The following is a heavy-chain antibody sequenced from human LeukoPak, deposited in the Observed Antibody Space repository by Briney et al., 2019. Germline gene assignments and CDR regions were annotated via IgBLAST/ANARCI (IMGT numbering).Heavy chain of an antibody. J-gene: IGHJ4*02. D-gene: IGHD4-23*01. Sequence: PSETLSLTCAVHGGSFSGYHWNWIRQSPGKGLEWIGEINDRGHTNYNPSLESRITIPVDTSKKQFSLNLSSVTAADTAVYYCARDPTTVVTTPYYFDFWGQGTLVTVSP. CDR3: ARDPTTVVTTPYYFDF. CDR1: GGSFSGYH. CDR2: INDRGHT. V-gene: IGHV4-34*01.